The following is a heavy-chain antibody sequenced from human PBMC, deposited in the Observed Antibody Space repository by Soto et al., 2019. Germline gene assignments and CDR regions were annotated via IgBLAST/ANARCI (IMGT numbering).Heavy chain of an antibody. CDR3: ARHVGVAGTRGFDY. J-gene: IGHJ4*02. CDR2: AHPSGTT. CDR1: GTSISSKFW. V-gene: IGHV4-4*02. Sequence: QVQLQESGPGLVKPSGTLSLTCAVSGTSISSKFWWSWVRQPPGKGLEWIGEAHPSGTTNYNPSLESRVNISVDKSNNQLSLNLNSLTAADTAVFFCARHVGVAGTRGFDYWGQGVLVAVSS. D-gene: IGHD6-19*01.